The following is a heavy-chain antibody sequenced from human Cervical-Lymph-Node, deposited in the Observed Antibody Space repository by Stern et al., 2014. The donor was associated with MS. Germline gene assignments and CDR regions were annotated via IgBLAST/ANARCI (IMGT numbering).Heavy chain of an antibody. CDR1: GFTFDDFR. Sequence: EVPLVESGGGVARPGGSLTLSCAASGFTFDDFRLQWVRHAPGKGLEWISLISWDGDITYYADSVKGRFTISRDNSKNLLHLEMRSLRPEDTALYHCVKEHGHLQTLESWGQGTQVSVSS. CDR2: ISWDGDIT. D-gene: IGHD4-11*01. CDR3: VKEHGHLQTLES. V-gene: IGHV3-43*01. J-gene: IGHJ5*02.